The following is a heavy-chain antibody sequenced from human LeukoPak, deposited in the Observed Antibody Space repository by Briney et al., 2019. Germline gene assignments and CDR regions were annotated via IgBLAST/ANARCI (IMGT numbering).Heavy chain of an antibody. D-gene: IGHD1-1*01. V-gene: IGHV3-23*01. CDR2: IRGSGDNT. CDR3: AKGGSYRVQPYFDY. CDR1: GFTFTSCT. Sequence: PGGSLRLSCAASGFTFTSCTMSWVRQAPGKGLEWVSDIRGSGDNTYYADSVKGRFTVSRDNSKNTLYLQMSSLRAEDTAVYFCAKGGSYRVQPYFDYWGQGALLTVSS. J-gene: IGHJ4*02.